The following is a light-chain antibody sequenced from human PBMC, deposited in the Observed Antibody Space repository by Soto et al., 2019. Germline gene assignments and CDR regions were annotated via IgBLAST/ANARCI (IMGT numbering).Light chain of an antibody. CDR2: EVN. CDR1: SSDVGGYHY. V-gene: IGLV2-14*01. Sequence: QSALTQPASVSGSPGQSITISCTGTSSDVGGYHYVSWYQHHPGKVPKLMIYEVNNRPSGVSNRFSGSKSGNTPSLTISGLQAEDEADYYCSSHTSSTTLVFRGGTKLTVL. CDR3: SSHTSSTTLV. J-gene: IGLJ2*01.